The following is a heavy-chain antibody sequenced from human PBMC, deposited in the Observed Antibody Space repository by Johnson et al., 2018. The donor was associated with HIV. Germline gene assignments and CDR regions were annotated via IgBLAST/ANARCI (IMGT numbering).Heavy chain of an antibody. Sequence: QVQLVESGGGLIQPGRSLRLSCPSSAFTFSGYAMHWVRQAPGKGLEWVSALSYDASNNYYADSVKGRFTISRDNSKNTVYLQMDSLRGEDTAVYYCARDPGNGGRPFDAFDIWGQGTMVTVSS. CDR1: AFTFSGYA. CDR2: LSYDASNN. J-gene: IGHJ3*02. CDR3: ARDPGNGGRPFDAFDI. D-gene: IGHD4-23*01. V-gene: IGHV3-30*04.